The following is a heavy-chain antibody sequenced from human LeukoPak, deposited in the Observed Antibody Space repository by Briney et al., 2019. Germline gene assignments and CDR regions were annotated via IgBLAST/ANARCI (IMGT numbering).Heavy chain of an antibody. CDR1: GFTFSTYA. CDR3: ASGWGSVYYVAY. D-gene: IGHD2-21*01. Sequence: GGSLRLSCAGSGFTFSTYAMHWVRQAPGKGLEWVALFSYDGSTQRYADSVKGRFTISRDNSKNSVYLQMNSPRAEDTALYYCASGWGSVYYVAYWGQGTLVTVSS. V-gene: IGHV3-30-3*01. J-gene: IGHJ4*02. CDR2: FSYDGSTQ.